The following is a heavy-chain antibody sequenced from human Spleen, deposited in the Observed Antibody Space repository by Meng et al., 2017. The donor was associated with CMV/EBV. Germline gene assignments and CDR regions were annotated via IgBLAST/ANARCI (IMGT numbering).Heavy chain of an antibody. CDR3: ARELGYCSSTSCHAQGFWFDP. CDR1: GFTFDNYA. CDR2: ISWNSGSI. Sequence: SLRLSCAASGFTFDNYAMHWVRQAPGKGLQWVSGISWNSGSIGYADSVKGRFTISRDNAKNSLYLQMNSLRAEDTAVYYCARELGYCSSTSCHAQGFWFDPWGQGTLVTVSS. D-gene: IGHD2-2*01. V-gene: IGHV3-9*01. J-gene: IGHJ5*02.